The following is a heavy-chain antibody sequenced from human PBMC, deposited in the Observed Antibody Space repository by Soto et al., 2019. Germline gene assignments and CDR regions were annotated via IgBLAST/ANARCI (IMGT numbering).Heavy chain of an antibody. Sequence: GGSLRLSCAASGFTFSSYGMHWVRQAPGKGLEWVAVIWYDGSNKYYADSVKGRFTISRDNSKNTLYLQMNSLRAEDTAVYYCARDKIKDYGVWWFDPWGQGTLVTVSS. D-gene: IGHD4-17*01. CDR3: ARDKIKDYGVWWFDP. J-gene: IGHJ5*02. CDR2: IWYDGSNK. CDR1: GFTFSSYG. V-gene: IGHV3-33*01.